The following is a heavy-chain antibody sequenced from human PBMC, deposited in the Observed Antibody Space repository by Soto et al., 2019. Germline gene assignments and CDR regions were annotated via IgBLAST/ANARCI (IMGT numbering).Heavy chain of an antibody. V-gene: IGHV3-21*01. Sequence: GGSLRLSCAASGFTFSTYSMNWVRQAPGKGLEWVSSISSSGSYIYYADSVKGRFTISRDNAKNSLYLKMNSLRAEDTAVYYCARYDSSGYYWPYYYYGMDLWGQGTTVTVSS. D-gene: IGHD3-22*01. CDR3: ARYDSSGYYWPYYYYGMDL. CDR1: GFTFSTYS. CDR2: ISSSGSYI. J-gene: IGHJ6*02.